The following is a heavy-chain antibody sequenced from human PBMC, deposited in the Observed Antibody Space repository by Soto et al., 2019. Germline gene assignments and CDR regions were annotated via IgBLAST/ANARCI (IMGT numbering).Heavy chain of an antibody. V-gene: IGHV3-30-3*01. CDR2: ISYDGSNK. D-gene: IGHD2-15*01. J-gene: IGHJ6*02. CDR1: GFTFSSYA. Sequence: GGSLRLSCAASGFTFSSYAMHWVRQAPGKGLEWVAVISYDGSNKYYADSVKGRFTISRDNSKNTLYLQMNSLRAEDTAVYYCARDPGLGWMDVWGQGTTVTVSS. CDR3: ARDPGLGWMDV.